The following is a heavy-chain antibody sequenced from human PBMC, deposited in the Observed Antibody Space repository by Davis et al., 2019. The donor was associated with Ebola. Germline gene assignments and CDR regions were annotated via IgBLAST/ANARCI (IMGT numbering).Heavy chain of an antibody. CDR2: VNPYSGVT. V-gene: IGHV1-2*06. CDR3: VRSRSSGWNNGALDL. D-gene: IGHD6-19*01. Sequence: AASVKVSCKTSGYIFSDYYMNWVRQAPGQGLEWMGRVNPYSGVTNLAQKFRGRLTMTRDTSITTGHMELRGLTSDDTAVYFCVRSRSSGWNNGALDLWGRGTMVTVSS. J-gene: IGHJ3*01. CDR1: GYIFSDYY.